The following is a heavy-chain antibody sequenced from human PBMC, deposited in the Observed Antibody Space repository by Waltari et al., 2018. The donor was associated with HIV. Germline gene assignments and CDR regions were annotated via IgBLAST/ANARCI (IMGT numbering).Heavy chain of an antibody. CDR2: ISSGERTI. CDR1: GFNFGAYS. V-gene: IGHV3-48*01. CDR3: ARGDIPYYYGMD. J-gene: IGHJ6*01. D-gene: IGHD2-21*01. Sequence: EAQLVGSGGGLVHPGGSLRLSCVASGFNFGAYSMNWVRQAPGKGLEWISYISSGERTIHYADSVRGRFTLSRDSARNSLYLQMNSLRPEDTAVYYCARGDIPYYYGMD.